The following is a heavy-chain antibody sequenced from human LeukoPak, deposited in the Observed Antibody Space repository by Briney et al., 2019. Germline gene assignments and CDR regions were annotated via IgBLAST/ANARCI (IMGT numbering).Heavy chain of an antibody. V-gene: IGHV4-59*02. D-gene: IGHD4-17*01. J-gene: IGHJ3*02. Sequence: SETLSLTCTVSGGSVSSHYWSWIRQPPGKGLEWIGYISYIGSTNYNPSLKSRVTISVDTSKNQFSLKLTSVTAADAAVYFCARDPTTVTKGLDIWGQGIMVIVSS. CDR2: ISYIGST. CDR1: GGSVSSHY. CDR3: ARDPTTVTKGLDI.